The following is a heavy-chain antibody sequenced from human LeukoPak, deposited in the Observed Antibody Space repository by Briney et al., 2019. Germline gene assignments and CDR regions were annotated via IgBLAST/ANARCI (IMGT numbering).Heavy chain of an antibody. CDR3: ARAWDTDYDGLTGYYSYYFYGLDV. CDR2: ISDSGGRT. CDR1: GITLSNYG. D-gene: IGHD3-9*01. V-gene: IGHV3-23*01. J-gene: IGHJ6*02. Sequence: GGSLRLSCAVSGITLSNYGMSWVRQAPGKGLEWVAGISDSGGRTNYADSVKGRFTISRDNSKNTLYLQMNSLRVEDTAVYYCARAWDTDYDGLTGYYSYYFYGLDVWGQGTTVTVSS.